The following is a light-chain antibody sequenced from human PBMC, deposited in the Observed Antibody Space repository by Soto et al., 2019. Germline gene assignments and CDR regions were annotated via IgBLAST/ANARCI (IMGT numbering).Light chain of an antibody. J-gene: IGKJ2*01. CDR2: AAS. CDR3: QQLNSYPT. V-gene: IGKV1-9*01. Sequence: IQLTQSPSSLSASVGDRVTITCRASQGISSYLAWYQQKPGKAPKLLIYAASTLQSGVPSRFSGSGSGTDFTLTISGLQPEEFATYYCQQLNSYPTFGQGTKLEIK. CDR1: QGISSY.